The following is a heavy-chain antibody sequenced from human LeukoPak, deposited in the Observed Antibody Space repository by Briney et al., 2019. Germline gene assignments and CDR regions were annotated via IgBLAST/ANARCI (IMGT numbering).Heavy chain of an antibody. CDR2: VNSDGSRT. V-gene: IGHV3-74*01. Sequence: GGSLRVSCAASGFTFSSYWMHWVRQGPGKGLVWGSRVNSDGSRTSYADSVKGRFTISRDNAKNTLYLQMNSLRAEDTAVYCCARDQCSGPNCQVALDYWGQGTLVTVSS. CDR1: GFTFSSYW. J-gene: IGHJ4*02. CDR3: ARDQCSGPNCQVALDY. D-gene: IGHD2-2*01.